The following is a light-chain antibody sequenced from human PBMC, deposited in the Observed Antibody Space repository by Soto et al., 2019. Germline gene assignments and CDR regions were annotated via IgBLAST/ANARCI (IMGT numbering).Light chain of an antibody. CDR2: AAS. V-gene: IGKV1-8*01. Sequence: AIRMTQSPSSFSASTGDRVTITCRASQGISSYLAWYQQKPRKAPKLLIYAASTLQSGVPSRFSGSGSGTDFTLTISCLQSEDFATYYCQQYYSYPQTFGQGTKVEIK. J-gene: IGKJ1*01. CDR1: QGISSY. CDR3: QQYYSYPQT.